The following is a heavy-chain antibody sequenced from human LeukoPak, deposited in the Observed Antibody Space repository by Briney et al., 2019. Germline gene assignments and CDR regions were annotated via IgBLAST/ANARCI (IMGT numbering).Heavy chain of an antibody. Sequence: GGSLRLSCAASGFTFSSYAMSWVRQAPGKGLEWVSAISGSGSSTYYADSVKGRFTISRDNSKNTLYLQMNSLRAEDTAVYYCAKDQQWLVRGRGATNWFDPWGQGTLVTVSS. V-gene: IGHV3-23*01. D-gene: IGHD6-19*01. CDR3: AKDQQWLVRGRGATNWFDP. J-gene: IGHJ5*02. CDR1: GFTFSSYA. CDR2: ISGSGSST.